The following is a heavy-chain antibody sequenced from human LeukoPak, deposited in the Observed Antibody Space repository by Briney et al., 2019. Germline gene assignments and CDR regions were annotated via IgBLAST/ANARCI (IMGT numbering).Heavy chain of an antibody. CDR3: ARWTAAPAGGYFDY. V-gene: IGHV3-11*01. D-gene: IGHD1-14*01. J-gene: IGHJ4*02. CDR1: GFTFSDYY. Sequence: PGGSLRLSCAASGFTFSDYYMSWLRQAPGKGLEWVSYISSSGSTVYYADSVKGRFTISRDNAKNSLYLQMNSLRAEDTAVYYCARWTAAPAGGYFDYWGQGTLVTVSS. CDR2: ISSSGSTV.